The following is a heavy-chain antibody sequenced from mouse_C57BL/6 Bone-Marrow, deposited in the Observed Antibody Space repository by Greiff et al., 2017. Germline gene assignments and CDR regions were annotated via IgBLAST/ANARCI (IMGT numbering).Heavy chain of an antibody. J-gene: IGHJ1*03. CDR1: GYTFTSYW. CDR3: AGCYYGSNWYFDV. CDR2: INPSNGGT. D-gene: IGHD1-1*01. Sequence: QVQLQQSGTELVKPGASVKLSCKASGYTFTSYWMHWVKPTPGQGLEWIGNINPSNGGTNYNEKFKSQATLTVDKSSSTAYMQLSSLRSEDSAVKYCAGCYYGSNWYFDVWGTGTTVTVSS. V-gene: IGHV1-53*01.